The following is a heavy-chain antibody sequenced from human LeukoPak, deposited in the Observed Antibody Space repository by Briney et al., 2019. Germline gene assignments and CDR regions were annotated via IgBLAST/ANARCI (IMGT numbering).Heavy chain of an antibody. J-gene: IGHJ4*02. D-gene: IGHD6-19*01. V-gene: IGHV4-4*07. CDR3: ARYAVAGSNLYFDY. Sequence: SETLSLTCTVSGGSIDTYYWSWIRQPAGKGLEWFGRNPSSGSTNHNPSRTSRVTISEEPYNNQFSLKVTAVTAADTAVYYCARYAVAGSNLYFDYWGQGTLVTVSS. CDR1: GGSIDTYY. CDR2: NPSSGST.